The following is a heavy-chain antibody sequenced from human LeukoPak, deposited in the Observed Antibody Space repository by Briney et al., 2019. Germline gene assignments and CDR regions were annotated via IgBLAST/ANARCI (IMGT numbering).Heavy chain of an antibody. Sequence: PSETLSLTCTVSGGSISSYYWSWIRQPPGKGLEWIGYIYYSGSTNYNPSLKSRVTISVDTSKNQFSLKLSSVTAADTAVYYCARHRGSGSYIDYWGQGTLVTVYS. CDR2: IYYSGST. CDR3: ARHRGSGSYIDY. J-gene: IGHJ4*02. V-gene: IGHV4-59*08. D-gene: IGHD1-26*01. CDR1: GGSISSYY.